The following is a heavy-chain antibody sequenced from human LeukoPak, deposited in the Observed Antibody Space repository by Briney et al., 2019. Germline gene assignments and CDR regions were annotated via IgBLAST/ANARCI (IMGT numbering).Heavy chain of an antibody. CDR1: GFTFSSYG. V-gene: IGHV3-30*02. Sequence: GGSLRLSCAASGFTFSSYGMHWVRQAPGKGLEWVAFIRYDGSNKYYADSVKGRFTISRDNSKNTLYLQMNSLRAEDTAVYYCAKDPTGLYSSGWYQEYYFDYWGQGTLVTVSS. CDR3: AKDPTGLYSSGWYQEYYFDY. J-gene: IGHJ4*02. CDR2: IRYDGSNK. D-gene: IGHD6-19*01.